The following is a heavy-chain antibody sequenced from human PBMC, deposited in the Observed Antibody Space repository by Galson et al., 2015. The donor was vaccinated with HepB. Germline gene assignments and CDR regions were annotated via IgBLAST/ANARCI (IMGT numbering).Heavy chain of an antibody. Sequence: SVKVSCKASGGTFSSYAISWVRQAPGQGLEWMGGIIPIFGTANYAQKFQGRVTITADESTSTAYMELSSLRSEDTAVYYCATNPRVVTAYDAFDIWGQGTMVTVSS. CDR2: IIPIFGTA. CDR1: GGTFSSYA. V-gene: IGHV1-69*13. J-gene: IGHJ3*02. CDR3: ATNPRVVTAYDAFDI. D-gene: IGHD2-21*02.